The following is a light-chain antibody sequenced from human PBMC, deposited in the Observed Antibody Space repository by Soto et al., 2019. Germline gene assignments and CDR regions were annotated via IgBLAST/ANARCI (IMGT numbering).Light chain of an antibody. CDR3: QHHGGSPIT. CDR1: QSVYSKY. J-gene: IGKJ5*01. Sequence: EIVLTQSPGTLSLPPGESATLSCRASQSVYSKYLAWYQQKPGQAPRLLIYGASSRASGIPDRFSGSGSGTDFTLTISRLEPEDFAVYYCQHHGGSPITFGQGTRLEIK. V-gene: IGKV3-20*01. CDR2: GAS.